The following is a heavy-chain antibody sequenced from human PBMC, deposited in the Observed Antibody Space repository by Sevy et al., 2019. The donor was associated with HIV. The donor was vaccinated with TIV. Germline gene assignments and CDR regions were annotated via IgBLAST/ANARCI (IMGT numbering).Heavy chain of an antibody. CDR3: TREFGDGYNPRHYFDY. Sequence: GGSLRLSCAASGFTVSTNYMSWVRQAPGKGLEWVSVIYSGGTTYYADSVKGRFTISRDKSKNTLYLQMNSLRAEDTAVYYCTREFGDGYNPRHYFDYWGQGTLVTVSS. J-gene: IGHJ4*02. V-gene: IGHV3-53*01. CDR2: IYSGGTT. D-gene: IGHD3-3*01. CDR1: GFTVSTNY.